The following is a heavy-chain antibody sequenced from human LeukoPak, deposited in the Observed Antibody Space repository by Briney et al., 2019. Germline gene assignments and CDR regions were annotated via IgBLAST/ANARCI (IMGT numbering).Heavy chain of an antibody. CDR3: ARDWGYSSGWYYGDY. V-gene: IGHV3-23*01. Sequence: GRSLRLSCAASGFTFSSYAMSWVRQAPGKGLEWVSGISGSGGNTYYADSVKGRFTISRDNSKNTLYLQMNSLRAEDTAVYYCARDWGYSSGWYYGDYWGQGTLVTVSS. J-gene: IGHJ4*02. CDR2: ISGSGGNT. D-gene: IGHD6-19*01. CDR1: GFTFSSYA.